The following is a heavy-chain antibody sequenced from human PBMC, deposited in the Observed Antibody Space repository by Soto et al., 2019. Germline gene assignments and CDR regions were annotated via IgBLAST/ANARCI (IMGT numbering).Heavy chain of an antibody. CDR2: ISWNSGSI. D-gene: IGHD6-19*01. J-gene: IGHJ3*02. Sequence: PGGSLRLSCAASGFTFDDYAMHWVRQAPGKGLEWVSGISWNSGSIGYADSVKGRFTISRDNAKDSLYLQMNSLRAEDTALYYCAKDRDPRIAVAGTILVSVAFDIWGQGTMVTVSS. CDR3: AKDRDPRIAVAGTILVSVAFDI. V-gene: IGHV3-9*01. CDR1: GFTFDDYA.